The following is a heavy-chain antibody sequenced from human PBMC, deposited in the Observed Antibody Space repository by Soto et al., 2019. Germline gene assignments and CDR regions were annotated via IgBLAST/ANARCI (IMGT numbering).Heavy chain of an antibody. J-gene: IGHJ4*02. CDR3: ARIRDYYDSSGYQYYFDY. CDR1: GYTFTSYG. V-gene: IGHV1-18*04. CDR2: ISAYNGNT. Sequence: ASVKVSCKASGYTFTSYGISWVRQAPGQGLEWMGWISAYNGNTNYAQKLQGRVTMTTDTSTSTAYMELRSLRSDDTAVYYCARIRDYYDSSGYQYYFDYWGQGALVTVYS. D-gene: IGHD3-22*01.